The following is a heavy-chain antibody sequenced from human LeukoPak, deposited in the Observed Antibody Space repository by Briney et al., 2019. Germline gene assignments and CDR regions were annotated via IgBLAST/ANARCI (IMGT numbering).Heavy chain of an antibody. D-gene: IGHD3-3*01. CDR2: ISGSGGST. CDR3: AKDLYYDFWSGPNWFDP. Sequence: GGSLRLSCAASGFTFSSYAMHWVRQAPGKGLEWVSAISGSGGSTYYADSVKGRFTISRDNSKNTLYLQMNSLRAEDTAVYYCAKDLYYDFWSGPNWFDPWGQGTLVTVSS. J-gene: IGHJ5*02. CDR1: GFTFSSYA. V-gene: IGHV3-23*01.